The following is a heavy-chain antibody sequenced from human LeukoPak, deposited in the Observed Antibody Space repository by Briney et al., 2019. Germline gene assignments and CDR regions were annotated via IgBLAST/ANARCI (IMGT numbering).Heavy chain of an antibody. V-gene: IGHV1-46*01. CDR3: ARDNSVGETAWWFDP. Sequence: ASVKVSCKASGYSFTSYYMHWVRQAPGQGLEWMGFINPGGSSAAYAQKFQGRLTMTRDMFTSTDYMELTSLTSDDTAVHYCARDNSVGETAWWFDPWGQGTLVTVSS. D-gene: IGHD1-26*01. J-gene: IGHJ5*02. CDR1: GYSFTSYY. CDR2: INPGGSSA.